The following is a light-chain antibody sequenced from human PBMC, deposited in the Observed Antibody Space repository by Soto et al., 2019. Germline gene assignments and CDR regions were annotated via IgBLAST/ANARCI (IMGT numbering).Light chain of an antibody. CDR2: WAS. Sequence: DIVMTQSPDSLAVSLGERDTINCKSSQTIFSSYDKDYLAWYQQEPGQPPKLLIYWASNREAGVPDRFSGGGSGTDFTLTISSLQAEDVAVYYCQPYYRAPYSFGQGTKLEIK. CDR3: QPYYRAPYS. V-gene: IGKV4-1*01. CDR1: QTIFSSYDKDY. J-gene: IGKJ2*01.